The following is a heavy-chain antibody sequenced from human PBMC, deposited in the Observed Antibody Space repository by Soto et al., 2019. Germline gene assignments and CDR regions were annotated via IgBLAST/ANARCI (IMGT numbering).Heavy chain of an antibody. Sequence: GGSLRLSCAASGFTFISYGMHWVLQAPGKGLEWVAVISYDGSNKYYADSVKGRFTISRDNSKNTLYLQMNSLRAEDTAVYYCAKDSDSGYDSAFDYWGQGTLVTVSS. CDR3: AKDSDSGYDSAFDY. J-gene: IGHJ4*02. D-gene: IGHD5-12*01. CDR2: ISYDGSNK. CDR1: GFTFISYG. V-gene: IGHV3-30*18.